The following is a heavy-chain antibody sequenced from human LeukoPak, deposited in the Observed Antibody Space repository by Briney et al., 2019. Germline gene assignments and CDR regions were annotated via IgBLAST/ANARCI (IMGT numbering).Heavy chain of an antibody. CDR1: GFTFSSYW. CDR3: ARDGGSYLPHDAFDI. Sequence: PWGSLRLSCAASGFTFSSYWMHWVRQAPGKGLVWVSRINSDGSSTSYADSVKGRFTISRDNAKNTLYLQMNSLRAEDTAVYYCARDGGSYLPHDAFDIWGQGTMVTVSS. V-gene: IGHV3-74*01. D-gene: IGHD1-26*01. CDR2: INSDGSST. J-gene: IGHJ3*02.